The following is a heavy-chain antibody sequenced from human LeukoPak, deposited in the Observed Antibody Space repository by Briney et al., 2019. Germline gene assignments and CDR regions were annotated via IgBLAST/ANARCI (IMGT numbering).Heavy chain of an antibody. J-gene: IGHJ4*02. D-gene: IGHD3-22*01. Sequence: GGSLRLSCAASGFTFNTYTMNWVRQAPGKGLEWVSYISGSSGIIDYADSVRGRFTISRDNAKNSLYLQMSSLRAEDTAVYYCARGSIYYESSGQVPFDYWGQGTLVTVSS. V-gene: IGHV3-48*01. CDR2: ISGSSGII. CDR1: GFTFNTYT. CDR3: ARGSIYYESSGQVPFDY.